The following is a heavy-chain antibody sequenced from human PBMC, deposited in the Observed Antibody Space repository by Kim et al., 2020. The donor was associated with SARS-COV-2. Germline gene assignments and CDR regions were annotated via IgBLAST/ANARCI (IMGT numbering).Heavy chain of an antibody. D-gene: IGHD3-10*01. Sequence: GGSLRLSCAASGFTFSAYWMHWVRQAPGKGLVWVSRLNIDGSTTRYADSVKGRFTISRDNAKNTLYLQVNSLRAEDTAVYYCARGSLVGVPNAHYHYYGMDVWGQGTTVTVSS. J-gene: IGHJ6*02. CDR2: LNIDGSTT. CDR1: GFTFSAYW. CDR3: ARGSLVGVPNAHYHYYGMDV. V-gene: IGHV3-74*01.